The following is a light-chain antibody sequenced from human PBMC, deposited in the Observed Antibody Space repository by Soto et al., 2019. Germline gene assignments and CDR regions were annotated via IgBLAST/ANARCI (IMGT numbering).Light chain of an antibody. CDR3: AAWDDSLDAVV. Sequence: SVLTQPPSVSEAPRQRVTISCSGSSSNIGRNVVNWYQQLPGKAPKLLIYYDDLLPSGVSDRFSGSKSGTSASLAISGLQSEDEADYYCAAWDDSLDAVVFGGGTKLTVL. CDR2: YDD. V-gene: IGLV1-36*01. J-gene: IGLJ2*01. CDR1: SSNIGRNV.